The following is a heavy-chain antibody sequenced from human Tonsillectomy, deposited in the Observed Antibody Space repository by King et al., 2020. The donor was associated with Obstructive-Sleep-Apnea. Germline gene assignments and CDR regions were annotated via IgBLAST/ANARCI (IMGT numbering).Heavy chain of an antibody. J-gene: IGHJ6*02. CDR2: IYHSGRT. V-gene: IGHV4-4*02. CDR3: ARAGDWDYYYGMDV. D-gene: IGHD3-9*01. CDR1: GGSISSRNW. Sequence: VQLQESGPGLVKPSGTLSLTCAVSGGSISSRNWWSWVRQPPGKGLEWIGEIYHSGRTNYNPSLKSRVTISVDKPKNQFSLKLSYVTAADTAVYYCARAGDWDYYYGMDVWGQGTTVTVSS.